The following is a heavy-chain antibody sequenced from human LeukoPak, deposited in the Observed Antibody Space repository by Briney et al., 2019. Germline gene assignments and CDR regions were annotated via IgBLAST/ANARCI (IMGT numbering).Heavy chain of an antibody. CDR3: ARRGYSYGPNDY. V-gene: IGHV4-61*01. CDR2: IYYNGST. D-gene: IGHD5-18*01. CDR1: GGSISSSSYY. J-gene: IGHJ4*02. Sequence: SETLSLTCTVSGGSISSSSYYWTWIRQPPGKGLEWIGYIYYNGSTNYNPSLKSRVTISVDTSKKQFSLNLSSVTAADTAVYYCARRGYSYGPNDYWGQGTLVIVSS.